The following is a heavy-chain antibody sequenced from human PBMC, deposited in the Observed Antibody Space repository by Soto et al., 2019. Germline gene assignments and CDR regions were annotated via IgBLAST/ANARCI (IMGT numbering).Heavy chain of an antibody. J-gene: IGHJ4*01. CDR1: GFTFSSYS. V-gene: IGHV3-21*01. Sequence: EVQLVESGGGLVKPGGSLRLSCAASGFTFSSYSMSWVRQAPGKGLEWVSSISSSSGYIYYADSLKGRFTISRDNAKKSVYLQVNSLRAEDTAVYYCARGAVAGADIPTYYFDYWGHGTLVTVSS. CDR3: ARGAVAGADIPTYYFDY. CDR2: ISSSSGYI. D-gene: IGHD6-13*01.